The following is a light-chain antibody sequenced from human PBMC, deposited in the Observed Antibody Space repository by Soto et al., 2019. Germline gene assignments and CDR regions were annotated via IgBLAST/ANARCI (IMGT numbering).Light chain of an antibody. Sequence: EIVMTQSPATLSVSPGERATLSCRASQSVSSNLAWYQQKPGQAPRLLMYAASTRATGIPARFSGSGSGTEFTLTISSLQSEDFAVYYCQQYNNWPGTFGPGTKVDIK. CDR1: QSVSSN. J-gene: IGKJ3*01. CDR3: QQYNNWPGT. V-gene: IGKV3-15*01. CDR2: AAS.